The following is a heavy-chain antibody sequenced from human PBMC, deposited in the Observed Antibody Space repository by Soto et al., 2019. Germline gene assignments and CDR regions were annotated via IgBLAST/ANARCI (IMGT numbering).Heavy chain of an antibody. V-gene: IGHV3-21*04. CDR1: GFTFSSYS. CDR2: ISSSSSYI. D-gene: IGHD3-10*01. Sequence: GGSLRLSCAASGFTFSSYSMNWVRQAPGKGLEWVSSISSSSSYIYYADSVKGRFTISRDNAKNSLYLQMNSLRAEDTAVYYCARDLLYYYGSGSAAFDIWGQGTMVTVSS. CDR3: ARDLLYYYGSGSAAFDI. J-gene: IGHJ3*02.